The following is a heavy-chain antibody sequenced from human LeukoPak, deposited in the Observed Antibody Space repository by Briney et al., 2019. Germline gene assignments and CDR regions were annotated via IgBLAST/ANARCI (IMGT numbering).Heavy chain of an antibody. D-gene: IGHD2-2*01. J-gene: IGHJ6*02. CDR1: GFTFGDYA. CDR2: IRSKAYGGTT. Sequence: GGSLRLSCTASGFTFGDYAMSWFRQAPGKGLEWVGFIRSKAYGGTTEYAVSVKGRFTISRDDSKSIAYLQMNSLKTEDTAVYYCTRATAPLYCSSTSCQTDYYYYYGMDVWGQGTTVTVSS. V-gene: IGHV3-49*03. CDR3: TRATAPLYCSSTSCQTDYYYYYGMDV.